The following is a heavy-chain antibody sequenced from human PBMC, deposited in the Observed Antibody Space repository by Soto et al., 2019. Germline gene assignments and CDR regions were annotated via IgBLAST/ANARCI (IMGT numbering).Heavy chain of an antibody. V-gene: IGHV4-59*07. CDR1: RVSISDHY. CDR3: ARRYGKNAFDI. D-gene: IGHD5-18*01. J-gene: IGHJ3*02. Sequence: SDTLSLTCTVSRVSISDHYYMWIRQPPGRGPEYIAYIYNGGSTNYNPSLKSRVIISVDTSKNQFSLKLASVTAADTAVYYCARRYGKNAFDIWGQGTMVT. CDR2: IYNGGST.